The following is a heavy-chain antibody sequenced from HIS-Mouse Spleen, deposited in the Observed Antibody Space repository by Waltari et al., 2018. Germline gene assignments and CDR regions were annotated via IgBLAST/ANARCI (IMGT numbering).Heavy chain of an antibody. CDR2: IQYEGSNK. Sequence: QVQLVESGGGVVQPGRSLRLSCAASGFTFSSYAMPWVRQAPGKGREWVAVIQYEGSNKSYADSVKGRFTISRDNSKHTLYLQMNSLRAEDTAVYYWARRRSYFDYWGQGTLVTVSS. CDR3: ARRRSYFDY. V-gene: IGHV3-30-3*01. J-gene: IGHJ4*02. CDR1: GFTFSSYA.